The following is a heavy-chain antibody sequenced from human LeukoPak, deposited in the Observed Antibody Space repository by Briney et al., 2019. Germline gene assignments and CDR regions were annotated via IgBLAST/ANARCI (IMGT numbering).Heavy chain of an antibody. CDR1: GDSISSSGYY. CDR2: IYYSGST. V-gene: IGHV4-39*01. J-gene: IGHJ3*02. D-gene: IGHD5-12*01. Sequence: PSETLSLTCTVSGDSISSSGYYWGWIRQPPGKGLEWSGSIYYSGSTYYNPSLKSRVTISVDTSKNQFSLKLSSVTAADTAVYYCARPVATIRLDAFDIWGQGTMVTVSS. CDR3: ARPVATIRLDAFDI.